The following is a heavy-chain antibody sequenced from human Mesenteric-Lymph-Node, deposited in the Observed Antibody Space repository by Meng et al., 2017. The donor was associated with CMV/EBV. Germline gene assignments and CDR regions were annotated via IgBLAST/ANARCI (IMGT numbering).Heavy chain of an antibody. V-gene: IGHV1-46*01. D-gene: IGHD2-15*01. J-gene: IGHJ6*02. Sequence: ASVKVSCKASGYTFTSYYMHWVRQAPGQGLEWMGIINLGGGSTSYAQKFQGRVTMTRDTSTSTVYMELSSLRSEDTAVYYCARVPYCSGGSCYYYGMDVWGQGTTVTVSS. CDR2: INLGGGST. CDR3: ARVPYCSGGSCYYYGMDV. CDR1: GYTFTSYY.